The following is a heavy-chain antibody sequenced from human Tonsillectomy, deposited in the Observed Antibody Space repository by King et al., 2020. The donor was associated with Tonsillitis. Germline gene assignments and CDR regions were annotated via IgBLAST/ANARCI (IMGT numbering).Heavy chain of an antibody. CDR1: GFTFSSYG. CDR3: AKELEALVGASRPDY. Sequence: HVQLVESGGGVVQPGRSLRLSCAASGFTFSSYGMHWVRQAPGKGLEWVAVISYDGSNKYYADSVKGRFTISRDNSKNTLYLQMNSLRAEDTAVYYCAKELEALVGASRPDYWGQGTLVTVSS. CDR2: ISYDGSNK. V-gene: IGHV3-30*18. J-gene: IGHJ4*02. D-gene: IGHD1-26*01.